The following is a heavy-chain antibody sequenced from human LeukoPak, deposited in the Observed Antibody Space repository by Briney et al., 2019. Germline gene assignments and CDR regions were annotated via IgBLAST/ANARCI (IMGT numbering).Heavy chain of an antibody. D-gene: IGHD3-9*01. CDR1: GGSISSGSYY. Sequence: SQTLSLTCTVSGGSISSGSYYWSWIRQPAGKGLEWIGRIYTSGSTNYNPSLKSRVTMSVDTSKNQFSLKLSSVTAADTAVYYCARDGPPHDILTGYQYNWFDPWGQGTLVTVSS. CDR2: IYTSGST. CDR3: ARDGPPHDILTGYQYNWFDP. J-gene: IGHJ5*02. V-gene: IGHV4-61*02.